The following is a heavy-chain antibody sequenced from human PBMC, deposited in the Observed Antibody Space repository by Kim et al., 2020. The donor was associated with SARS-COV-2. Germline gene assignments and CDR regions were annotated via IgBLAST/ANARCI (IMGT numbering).Heavy chain of an antibody. V-gene: IGHV3-53*04. Sequence: GGSLRLSCAASGFTVSSNYMSWVRQAPGKGLEWVSVIYSGGSTYYADSVKGRFTISRHNSKNTLYLQMNSLRAEDTAVYYCARDTGLRSTPYYYGMDVWGQGTTVTVSS. CDR2: IYSGGST. CDR1: GFTVSSNY. CDR3: ARDTGLRSTPYYYGMDV. D-gene: IGHD4-17*01. J-gene: IGHJ6*02.